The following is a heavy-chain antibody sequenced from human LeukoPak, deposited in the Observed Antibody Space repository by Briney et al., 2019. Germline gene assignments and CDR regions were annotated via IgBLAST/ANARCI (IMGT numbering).Heavy chain of an antibody. Sequence: GGSLRLSCAASGFTFSSYAMHWARQAPGKGLEWVAVISYDGSNKYYADSVKGRFTISRDNSKNTLYLQMNSLRAEDTAVYYCAREGLQAYGDLYFDYWGQGTLVTVSS. J-gene: IGHJ4*02. CDR2: ISYDGSNK. V-gene: IGHV3-30*04. CDR3: AREGLQAYGDLYFDY. CDR1: GFTFSSYA. D-gene: IGHD4-17*01.